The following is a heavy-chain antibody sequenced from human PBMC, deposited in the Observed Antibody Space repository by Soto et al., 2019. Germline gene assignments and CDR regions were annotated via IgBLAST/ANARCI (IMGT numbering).Heavy chain of an antibody. Sequence: PGGSLRLSCAASGFTVSSNYMSWVRQAPGKGLEWVSVIYSGGSTYYADSVKGRFTISRDNSKNTLYLQMNSLRAEDTAVYYCARVQAYCGGDCYDGYYYYGMDVWGQGTTVTVSS. CDR2: IYSGGST. V-gene: IGHV3-53*01. J-gene: IGHJ6*02. D-gene: IGHD2-21*02. CDR3: ARVQAYCGGDCYDGYYYYGMDV. CDR1: GFTVSSNY.